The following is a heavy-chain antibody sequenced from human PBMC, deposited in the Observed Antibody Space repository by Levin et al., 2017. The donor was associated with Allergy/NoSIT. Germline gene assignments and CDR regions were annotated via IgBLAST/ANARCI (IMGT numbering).Heavy chain of an antibody. V-gene: IGHV3-21*01. CDR1: GFDFSSYN. CDR3: ASGGWGSTFDI. D-gene: IGHD7-27*01. CDR2: VSSSSTYT. J-gene: IGHJ3*02. Sequence: PGGSLRLSCAASGFDFSSYNMNWVRQAPGKGLEWVSSVSSSSTYTHYADSVKGRFTVSRDNAKKSLYLLMNSLIVEDTAVYYCASGGWGSTFDIWGQGTTVTVSS.